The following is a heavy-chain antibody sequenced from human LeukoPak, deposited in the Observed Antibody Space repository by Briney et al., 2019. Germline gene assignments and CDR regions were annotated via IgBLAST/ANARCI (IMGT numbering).Heavy chain of an antibody. CDR2: IYNSGST. Sequence: SETLSLTCTVSGGSISSGDYYWRWTRQPPGKGLEWIGYIYNSGSTYYNPSLKSRVTISVDTSKNQFSLKLSSVTAADTAVYYCARAGPPHCSGGSCYSDWGQGTLVTVSS. CDR1: GGSISSGDYY. V-gene: IGHV4-30-4*08. J-gene: IGHJ4*02. D-gene: IGHD2-15*01. CDR3: ARAGPPHCSGGSCYSD.